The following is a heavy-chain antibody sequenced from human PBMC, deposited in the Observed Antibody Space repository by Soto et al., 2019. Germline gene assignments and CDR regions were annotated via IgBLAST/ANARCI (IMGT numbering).Heavy chain of an antibody. V-gene: IGHV4-59*01. CDR3: ARDYYDSSGYYSNGMDV. Sequence: SETLSLTCTVSGGSISSYYWSWIRQPPGKGLEWIGYIYYSGSTNYNPSLKSRLTISVDTSKNQFSLKLSSVTAADTAVYYCARDYYDSSGYYSNGMDVWGQGTTVTVSS. CDR2: IYYSGST. J-gene: IGHJ6*02. D-gene: IGHD3-22*01. CDR1: GGSISSYY.